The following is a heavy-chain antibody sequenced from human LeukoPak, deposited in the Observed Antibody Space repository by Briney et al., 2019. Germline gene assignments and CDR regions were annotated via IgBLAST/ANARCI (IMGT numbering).Heavy chain of an antibody. J-gene: IGHJ3*02. Sequence: PGGSLRLSCAASGFTFSTYWMSWVRQAPGKGLEWVANIKQDGSVKYYADSVKGRFTISRDNAKNSLSLQMNSLRAEDTAVYYCARGGGTFDIWGQGTMVTVSS. CDR3: ARGGGTFDI. CDR1: GFTFSTYW. V-gene: IGHV3-7*01. CDR2: IKQDGSVK. D-gene: IGHD3-16*01.